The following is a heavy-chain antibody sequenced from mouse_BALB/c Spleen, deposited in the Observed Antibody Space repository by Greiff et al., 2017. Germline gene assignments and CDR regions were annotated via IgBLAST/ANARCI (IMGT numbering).Heavy chain of an antibody. CDR1: GFTFSSFG. Sequence: EVKLVESGGGLVQPGGFRKLSCAASGFTFSSFGMHWVRQAPEKGLEWVAYISSGSSTIYYADTVKGRFTISRDNPKNTLFLQMTSLRSEDTAMYYCARPYAMDYWGQGTSVTVSS. J-gene: IGHJ4*01. CDR2: ISSGSSTI. V-gene: IGHV5-17*02. CDR3: ARPYAMDY.